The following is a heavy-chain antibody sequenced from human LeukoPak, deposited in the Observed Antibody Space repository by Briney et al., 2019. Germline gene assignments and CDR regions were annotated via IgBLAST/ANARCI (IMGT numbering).Heavy chain of an antibody. CDR3: AHIASGNYLGYYFDY. Sequence: SGPTLAKPPQTLTLTCTFSGFSLSTSGVGVGWIRQPPGKALLWLALISWNADKRYSLSLKSRLTITKDTSKNQVVLTMTNMDPVDTATYYCAHIASGNYLGYYFDYWGQGTLVTVSS. V-gene: IGHV2-5*01. CDR1: GFSLSTSGVG. CDR2: ISWNADK. J-gene: IGHJ4*02. D-gene: IGHD1-26*01.